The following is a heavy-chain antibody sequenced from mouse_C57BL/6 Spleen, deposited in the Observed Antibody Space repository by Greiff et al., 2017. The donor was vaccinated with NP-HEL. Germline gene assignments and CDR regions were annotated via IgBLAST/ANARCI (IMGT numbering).Heavy chain of an antibody. V-gene: IGHV1-15*01. CDR1: GYTFTDYE. Sequence: VQLQQSGAELVRPGASVTLSCKASGYTFTDYEMHWVKQTPVHGLEWIGAIDPETGGTAYNQKFKGKAILTADKSSSTAYMELRSLTSEDSAVYYCTRRDTDGSSYSFAYWGQGTLVTVSA. CDR3: TRRDTDGSSYSFAY. D-gene: IGHD1-1*01. CDR2: IDPETGGT. J-gene: IGHJ3*01.